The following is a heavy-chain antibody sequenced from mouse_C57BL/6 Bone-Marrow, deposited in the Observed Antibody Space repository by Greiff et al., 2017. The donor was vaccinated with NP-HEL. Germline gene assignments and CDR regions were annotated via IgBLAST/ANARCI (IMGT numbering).Heavy chain of an antibody. V-gene: IGHV1-55*01. CDR1: GYTFTSYW. CDR2: IYPGSGST. Sequence: QVQLQQPGAELVKPGASVKMSCKASGYTFTSYWITWVKQRPGQGLEWIGDIYPGSGSTNYNEKFKSKATLTVDTSSSTAYMQLSNLTSEDSAVYYCTRVPKRLQRYFDVWDTGTTVTVSS. J-gene: IGHJ1*03. D-gene: IGHD1-2*01. CDR3: TRVPKRLQRYFDV.